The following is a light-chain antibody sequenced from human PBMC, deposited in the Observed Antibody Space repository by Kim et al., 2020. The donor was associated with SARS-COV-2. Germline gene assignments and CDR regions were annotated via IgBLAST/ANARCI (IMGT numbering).Light chain of an antibody. J-gene: IGLJ1*01. CDR1: SSDVGVYNY. Sequence: GQSIPSSCTGTSSDVGVYNYVSWYQQHPGKAPKLMIYDVSKRPSGVSNRFSGSKSGNTASLTISGLQAEDEADYYCSSYTSSSTYVFGSGTKVTVL. V-gene: IGLV2-14*04. CDR3: SSYTSSSTYV. CDR2: DVS.